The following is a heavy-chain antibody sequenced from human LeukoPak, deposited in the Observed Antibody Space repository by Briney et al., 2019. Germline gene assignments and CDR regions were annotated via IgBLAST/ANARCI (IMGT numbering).Heavy chain of an antibody. D-gene: IGHD3-16*01. V-gene: IGHV1-18*01. CDR1: GYTFTSYG. Sequence: AASVKVSCKASGYTFTSYGISWVRQAPGQGLEWMGWISAYNGNTNYAQRLQGRVTMTTDTSTSTAYMELRSLRSDDTAVYYCARDNPIRSLGGGENWFDPWGQGTLVTVSS. CDR3: ARDNPIRSLGGGENWFDP. CDR2: ISAYNGNT. J-gene: IGHJ5*02.